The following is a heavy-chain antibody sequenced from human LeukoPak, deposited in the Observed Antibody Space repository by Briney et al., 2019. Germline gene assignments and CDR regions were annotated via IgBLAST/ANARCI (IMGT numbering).Heavy chain of an antibody. CDR2: IYYSGRT. J-gene: IGHJ4*02. CDR1: GGSISSYY. D-gene: IGHD7-27*01. V-gene: IGHV4-59*12. Sequence: SETLSLTCSVSGGSISSYYWSWIRQPPGRGLEWIGYIYYSGRTSYNPSLKSRVTISVDTSKNQFSLKLSSVTAADTAVYYCARAHLGLGYWGQGTLVTVSS. CDR3: ARAHLGLGY.